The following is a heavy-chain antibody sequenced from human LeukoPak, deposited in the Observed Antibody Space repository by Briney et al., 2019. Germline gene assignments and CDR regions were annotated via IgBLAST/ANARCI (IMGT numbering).Heavy chain of an antibody. D-gene: IGHD6-13*01. CDR2: IYHSGST. CDR1: GGSISSGGYY. J-gene: IGHJ5*02. CDR3: ARGWPGGIAAAGGWFDP. Sequence: SQTLSLTCTVSGGSISSGGYYWSWIRQPPGKGLEWIGYIYHSGSTYYNPSLKSRVTISVDRSKNQFSLKLSSVTAADTAVYYCARGWPGGIAAAGGWFDPWGQGTLVTVSS. V-gene: IGHV4-30-2*01.